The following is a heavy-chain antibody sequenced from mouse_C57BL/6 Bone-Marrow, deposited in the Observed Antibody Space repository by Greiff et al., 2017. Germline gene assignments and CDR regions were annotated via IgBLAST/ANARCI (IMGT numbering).Heavy chain of an antibody. CDR1: GFNIKDDY. D-gene: IGHD2-14*01. CDR3: TTRYRYAMDY. J-gene: IGHJ4*01. V-gene: IGHV14-4*01. CDR2: IDPENGDT. Sequence: VQLKQSGAELVRPGASVKLSCTASGFNIKDDYMHWVKQRPEQGLEWIGWIDPENGDTEYASKFQGKATITADTSSNTAYLQLSSLTSEDTAVYYCTTRYRYAMDYWGQGTSGTVSS.